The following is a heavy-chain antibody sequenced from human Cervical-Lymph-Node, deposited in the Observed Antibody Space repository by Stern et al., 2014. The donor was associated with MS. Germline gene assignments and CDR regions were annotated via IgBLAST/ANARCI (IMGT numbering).Heavy chain of an antibody. V-gene: IGHV1-3*02. CDR3: ARGGGGYSYGLDY. D-gene: IGHD5-18*01. J-gene: IGHJ4*02. CDR2: SNAGHGNT. Sequence: VQLLESGAEVRKPGASVKVSCKASGYTFTRYGIHWVRQAPGQRLEWMGWSNAGHGNTKYSQECQGRVTITRDTSASTAYMELGSLRSEDMAVYYCARGGGGYSYGLDYWGQGTLVTVSS. CDR1: GYTFTRYG.